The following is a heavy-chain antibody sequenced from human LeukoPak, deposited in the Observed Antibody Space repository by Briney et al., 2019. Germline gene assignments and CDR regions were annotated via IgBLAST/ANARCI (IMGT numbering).Heavy chain of an antibody. V-gene: IGHV4-30-4*08. J-gene: IGHJ6*03. CDR3: ATTSGYRNYYYYYIDV. D-gene: IGHD3-22*01. CDR2: IHNSGNP. Sequence: SQTLSLTCTVSGGSIGSGDDYWSWIRQPPGKALEWIGYIHNSGNPYYNPSLKSRLTISVDTSKNQFSLKLNSVTAADTAVYYCATTSGYRNYYYYYIDVWGKGTTVTVSS. CDR1: GGSIGSGDDY.